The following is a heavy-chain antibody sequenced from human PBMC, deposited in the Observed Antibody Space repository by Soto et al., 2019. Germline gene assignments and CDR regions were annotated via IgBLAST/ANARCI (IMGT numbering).Heavy chain of an antibody. CDR3: ANDQRQWLVPYYYYYGMDV. V-gene: IGHV3-23*01. CDR2: ISGSGGST. D-gene: IGHD6-19*01. Sequence: EVQLLESGGGLVQPGGSLRLSCAASGFTFSSYAMSWVRQAPGKGLEWVSAISGSGGSTYYADSVKGRFTISRDNSKNTLYLQMNSLRAEDTAVYYCANDQRQWLVPYYYYYGMDVWGQGTTVTVSS. CDR1: GFTFSSYA. J-gene: IGHJ6*02.